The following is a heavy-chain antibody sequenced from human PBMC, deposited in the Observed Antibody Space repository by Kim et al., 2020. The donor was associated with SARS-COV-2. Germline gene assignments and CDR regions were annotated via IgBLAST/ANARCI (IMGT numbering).Heavy chain of an antibody. CDR2: IIPILGIA. CDR3: ARGCSGGSCYPDHYYYYYYGMDV. J-gene: IGHJ6*02. CDR1: GGTFSSYA. Sequence: SVKVSCKASGGTFSSYAISWVRQAPGQGLEWMGRIIPILGIANYAQKFQGRVTITADKSTSTAYMELSSLRSEDTAVYYCARGCSGGSCYPDHYYYYYYGMDVWGQGTTVTVSS. V-gene: IGHV1-69*04. D-gene: IGHD2-15*01.